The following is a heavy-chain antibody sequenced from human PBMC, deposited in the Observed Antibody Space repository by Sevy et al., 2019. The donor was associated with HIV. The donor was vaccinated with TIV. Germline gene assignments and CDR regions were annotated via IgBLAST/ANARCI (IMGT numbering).Heavy chain of an antibody. CDR2: ISPYTGSV. D-gene: IGHD6-19*01. Sequence: ASVKVFCKASGYTFTSYGISWIRQAPGQGLEWMGWISPYTGSVHYAQKLQGRVIMTTDTSTSTAYMELRSLRSDDTAVYYCSRESDSSGWSEVDCRGRGTLVTVSS. CDR1: GYTFTSYG. V-gene: IGHV1-18*01. CDR3: SRESDSSGWSEVDC. J-gene: IGHJ4*02.